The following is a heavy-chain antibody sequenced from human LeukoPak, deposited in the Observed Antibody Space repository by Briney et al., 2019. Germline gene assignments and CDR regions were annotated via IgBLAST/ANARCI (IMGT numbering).Heavy chain of an antibody. J-gene: IGHJ3*02. Sequence: GGSLRLSCTASGFTLSSYAMHWVRQAPGKGLEWVAVISYDGSNKYYADSVKGRFTISRDNSKNTLYLQMNSLRAEDTAVYYCAREAFDIWGQGTMVTVSS. CDR3: AREAFDI. CDR2: ISYDGSNK. CDR1: GFTLSSYA. V-gene: IGHV3-30-3*01.